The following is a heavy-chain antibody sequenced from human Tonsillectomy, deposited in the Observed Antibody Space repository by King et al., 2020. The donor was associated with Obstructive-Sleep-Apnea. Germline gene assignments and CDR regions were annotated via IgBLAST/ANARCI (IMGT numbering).Heavy chain of an antibody. J-gene: IGHJ2*01. CDR1: GLTFDTYA. D-gene: IGHD3-16*01. Sequence: VQLVESGGGLVQPGKSLRLSCVVSGLTFDTYAMSWVRQVPGKGLEWVSSISGSGDSTDYAESVKGRFTISRDNNDNTLHLRMDSVRVEDTAVYYCAKVGGEANTWYYWYFHLWGRGTLVTVSS. V-gene: IGHV3-23*04. CDR3: AKVGGEANTWYYWYFHL. CDR2: ISGSGDST.